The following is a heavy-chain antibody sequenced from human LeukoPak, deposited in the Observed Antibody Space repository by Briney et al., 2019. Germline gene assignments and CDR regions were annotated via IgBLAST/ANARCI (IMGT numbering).Heavy chain of an antibody. CDR2: ISWNSGSI. CDR3: AKDFGSSGYYYALFDP. CDR1: GFTFDDYA. Sequence: GGSLRLSCAASGFTFDDYAMHWVRQAPGKGLEWVSGISWNSGSIGYADSVKGRFTISRDNAKNSLYLQMNSLRAEDTALYYCAKDFGSSGYYYALFDPWGQGTLVTVSS. V-gene: IGHV3-9*01. J-gene: IGHJ5*02. D-gene: IGHD3-22*01.